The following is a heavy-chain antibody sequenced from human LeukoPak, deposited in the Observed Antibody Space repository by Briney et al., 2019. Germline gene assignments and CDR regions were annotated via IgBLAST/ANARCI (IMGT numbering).Heavy chain of an antibody. D-gene: IGHD6-13*01. CDR2: IIPILGIA. CDR3: AGTDIAAAGNDDWYFDL. V-gene: IGHV1-69*04. J-gene: IGHJ2*01. CDR1: GGTFSSYA. Sequence: GASVKVSCKASGGTFSSYAISWVRQAPGQGLEWMGRIIPILGIANYAQKFQGRVTITADKSTSTAYMELSSLRSEDTAVYYCAGTDIAAAGNDDWYFDLWGRGTLVTVSS.